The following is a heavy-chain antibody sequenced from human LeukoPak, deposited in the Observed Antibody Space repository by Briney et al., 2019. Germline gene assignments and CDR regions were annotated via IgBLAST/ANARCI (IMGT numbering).Heavy chain of an antibody. Sequence: SVRVSCKASGYTFTAYYIYWVRQAPGQGLEWMGGIIPIFGTTNYARKFRGRVTLTADKSTRTAYMELSSLRSEDTAVYYCARDNDSRDPPHFDYWGQGTLVTVSS. V-gene: IGHV1-69*06. CDR2: IIPIFGTT. J-gene: IGHJ4*02. D-gene: IGHD3-16*01. CDR3: ARDNDSRDPPHFDY. CDR1: GYTFTAYY.